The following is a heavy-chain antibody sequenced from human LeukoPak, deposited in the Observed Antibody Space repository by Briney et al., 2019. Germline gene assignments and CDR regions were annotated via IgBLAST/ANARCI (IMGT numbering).Heavy chain of an antibody. J-gene: IGHJ5*02. Sequence: PGGSLRLFCAASGFTFSSYWMSWVRQAPGKGLEWVANIKQDGSEKYYVDSVKGRFTISRDNAKNSLYLQMNSLRAEDTAVYYCARDDRTGYDFWSGRGWFDPWGQGTLVTVSS. CDR3: ARDDRTGYDFWSGRGWFDP. D-gene: IGHD3-3*01. V-gene: IGHV3-7*01. CDR1: GFTFSSYW. CDR2: IKQDGSEK.